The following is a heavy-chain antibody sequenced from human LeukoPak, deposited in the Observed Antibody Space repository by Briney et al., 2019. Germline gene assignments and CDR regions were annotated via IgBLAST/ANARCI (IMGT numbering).Heavy chain of an antibody. CDR1: GGTFSSCA. CDR3: ARDWVAAAVFDY. J-gene: IGHJ4*02. Sequence: SVKVSCKASGGTFSSCAISWVRQAPGQGLEWLGRIIPILGIANYAQKFQGRVTITADKSTSTAYMELSSLRSEDTAVYYCARDWVAAAVFDYWGQGTLVTVSS. V-gene: IGHV1-69*04. D-gene: IGHD6-13*01. CDR2: IIPILGIA.